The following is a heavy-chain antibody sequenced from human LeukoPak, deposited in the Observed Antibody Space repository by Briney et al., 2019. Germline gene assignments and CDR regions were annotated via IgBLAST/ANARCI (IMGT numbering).Heavy chain of an antibody. V-gene: IGHV1-2*02. D-gene: IGHD3-10*01. CDR1: GYTFTVYY. CDR3: ARDGELLRYYYYMDV. CDR2: INPNSGGT. J-gene: IGHJ6*03. Sequence: ASVKVSCEASGYTFTVYYMNWVRQAPGQGIEWMGWINPNSGGTNYAQKFHGRVSMTRDTSIITAYMVLSRLRSADTAVYYCARDGELLRYYYYMDVWGKGTTVTVSS.